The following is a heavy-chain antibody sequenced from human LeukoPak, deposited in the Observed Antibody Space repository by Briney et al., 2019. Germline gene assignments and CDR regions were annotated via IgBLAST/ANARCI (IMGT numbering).Heavy chain of an antibody. Sequence: GASVKVSCKASGYTFTSYDINWVRQATGQGLEWMGWMNPNSGNTGYAQKFQGRVTMTRNTSISTAYMELSSLRSEDTAVYYCARSSSGYYYYGMDVRGQGTTVTVSS. CDR3: ARSSSGYYYYGMDV. J-gene: IGHJ6*02. CDR1: GYTFTSYD. CDR2: MNPNSGNT. D-gene: IGHD3-22*01. V-gene: IGHV1-8*01.